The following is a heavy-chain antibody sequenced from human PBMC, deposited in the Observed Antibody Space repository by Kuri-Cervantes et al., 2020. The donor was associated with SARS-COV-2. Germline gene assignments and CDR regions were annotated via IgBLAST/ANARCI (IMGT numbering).Heavy chain of an antibody. CDR2: INHSGST. D-gene: IGHD3-22*01. Sequence: GSLRLSCAVYGGSFSGYYWSWIRQPPGKGLEWIGEINHSGSTNYNPSLKSRVTISVDTSKNQFSLKLSSVTAADTAVYYCARTPWREYYYDSSGYYRFDYWGQGTLVTVSS. CDR1: GGSFSGYY. CDR3: ARTPWREYYYDSSGYYRFDY. J-gene: IGHJ4*02. V-gene: IGHV4-34*01.